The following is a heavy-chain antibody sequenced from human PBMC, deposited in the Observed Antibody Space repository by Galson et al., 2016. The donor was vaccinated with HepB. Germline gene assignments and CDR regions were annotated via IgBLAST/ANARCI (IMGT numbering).Heavy chain of an antibody. CDR2: IDHDGST. CDR3: AMDYGGNSAFDC. CDR1: GGSFTAYS. Sequence: SETLSLTCAVYGGSFTAYSWGWIRQPPGKGLEWIGKIDHDGSTNYNPSLKSRVTISLDTSKKQFSLKLSSVTAADTAVYYCAMDYGGNSAFDCWGQGTLVTVSS. D-gene: IGHD4-23*01. V-gene: IGHV4-34*01. J-gene: IGHJ4*02.